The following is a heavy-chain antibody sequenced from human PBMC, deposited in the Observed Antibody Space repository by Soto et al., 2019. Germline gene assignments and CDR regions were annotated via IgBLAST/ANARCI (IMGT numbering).Heavy chain of an antibody. CDR2: IYYSGST. J-gene: IGHJ4*02. D-gene: IGHD2-15*01. CDR3: ARARGARYFDY. Sequence: QVQLQESGPGLVKPSQTLSLTCTVSGGSISSGAYYWSWIRQPPGKGLEWIGYIYYSGSTYYNPSLKSRVTISVDKSKNQYSLKLSSVTAADTAVYYCARARGARYFDYWGQGTLVTVSS. V-gene: IGHV4-30-4*01. CDR1: GGSISSGAYY.